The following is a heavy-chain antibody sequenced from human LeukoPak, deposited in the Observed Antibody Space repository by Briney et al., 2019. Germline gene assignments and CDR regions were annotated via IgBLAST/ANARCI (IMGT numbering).Heavy chain of an antibody. J-gene: IGHJ4*02. CDR2: ISGSGGST. CDR3: AKDHPRQGVTAHTPFDY. Sequence: GGSLRLSCAASGFTFSSYAMSWLPQAPGKGLEWVSAISGSGGSTYYPDSVEGRFTISRDNSKNTLYLQMNSLRGEDTAIYYCAKDHPRQGVTAHTPFDYWGQGTLVTVSS. V-gene: IGHV3-23*01. D-gene: IGHD2-15*01. CDR1: GFTFSSYA.